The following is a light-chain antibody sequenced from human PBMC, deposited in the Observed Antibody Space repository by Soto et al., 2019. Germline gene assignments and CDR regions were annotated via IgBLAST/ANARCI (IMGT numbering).Light chain of an antibody. Sequence: QSVLTQPASVSGSPGQSITISCTGTNSDVGNYNLVSWYQQHPGKAPKLIIYEGSKRPSGVSDRFSGSKSGDTASLTISGLQAEDEAGYYCSSFTSKSSLIFGGGTQLTVL. V-gene: IGLV2-14*02. CDR2: EGS. CDR1: NSDVGNYNL. J-gene: IGLJ2*01. CDR3: SSFTSKSSLI.